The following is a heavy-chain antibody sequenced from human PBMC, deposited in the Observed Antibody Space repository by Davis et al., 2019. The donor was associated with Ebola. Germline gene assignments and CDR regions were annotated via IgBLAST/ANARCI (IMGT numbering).Heavy chain of an antibody. Sequence: LSLTCADSAITFSSYAMTWVRQAPGKGLEWVPAISGSGGNTYYADSVKGRFTISRDNSKNTLYLQMRSLRAGDTAVYYCVKTQFLERSYGMDVWGQGTTVTVSS. CDR2: ISGSGGNT. CDR1: AITFSSYA. V-gene: IGHV3-23*01. CDR3: VKTQFLERSYGMDV. J-gene: IGHJ6*02. D-gene: IGHD3-3*01.